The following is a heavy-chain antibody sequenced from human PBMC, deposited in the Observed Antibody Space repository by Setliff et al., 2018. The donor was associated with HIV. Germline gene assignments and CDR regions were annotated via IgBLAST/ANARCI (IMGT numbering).Heavy chain of an antibody. J-gene: IGHJ6*02. CDR1: GYTFTSYY. V-gene: IGHV1-46*01. D-gene: IGHD3-10*01. Sequence: VASVKVSCKASGYTFTSYYMHWVRQAPGQGLEWMGIINPSGGSTSYAQKFQGRVTMTRDTSTSTVYMELSSLRSEDTAVYYCARDYYGSGSYYMGPLYYYYYGMDVWGQGTTVTVSS. CDR3: ARDYYGSGSYYMGPLYYYYYGMDV. CDR2: INPSGGST.